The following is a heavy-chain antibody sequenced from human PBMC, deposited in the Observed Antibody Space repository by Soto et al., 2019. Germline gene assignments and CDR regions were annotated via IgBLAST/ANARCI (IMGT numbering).Heavy chain of an antibody. CDR3: VRDSGWAFDI. Sequence: EVQLVESGGGLVQPGQSLRVSCAASGFSFSSYSMNWVRQAPGKGLEWISYISSSKIYIWYADSVKGRFTISRDNAKNSLSLQMNSLRDEDTAVYYCVRDSGWAFDIWGLGTMVTVSS. V-gene: IGHV3-48*02. J-gene: IGHJ3*02. CDR1: GFSFSSYS. D-gene: IGHD6-19*01. CDR2: ISSSKIYI.